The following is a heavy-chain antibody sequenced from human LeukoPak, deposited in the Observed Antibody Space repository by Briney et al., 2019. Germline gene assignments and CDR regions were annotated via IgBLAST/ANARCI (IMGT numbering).Heavy chain of an antibody. D-gene: IGHD1-26*01. CDR2: IYYSGST. J-gene: IGHJ1*01. Sequence: SETLSLTCTVSGGSISSSSYYWGWIRQPPGKGLEWIGSIYYSGSTYYNPSLKSRVTISVDTSKNQFSLKLSSVIAADTAVYYCAKGGIPAGYFQHWGQGTLVTVSS. CDR3: AKGGIPAGYFQH. CDR1: GGSISSSSYY. V-gene: IGHV4-39*01.